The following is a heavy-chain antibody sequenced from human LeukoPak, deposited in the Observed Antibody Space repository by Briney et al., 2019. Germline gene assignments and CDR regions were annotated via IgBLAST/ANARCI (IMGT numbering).Heavy chain of an antibody. V-gene: IGHV3-33*01. CDR2: IWYDGSNK. Sequence: PGGSLRLSCAASGFTFTDYGMHCVRQAPGKGLEWVAVIWYDGSNKYYADSVKGRFTISRDNPKNTLYLQMNSLRAEDLAVYYCARDLGRTTSAIDYWGRGTLVTVSS. CDR3: ARDLGRTTSAIDY. D-gene: IGHD1-1*01. J-gene: IGHJ4*02. CDR1: GFTFTDYG.